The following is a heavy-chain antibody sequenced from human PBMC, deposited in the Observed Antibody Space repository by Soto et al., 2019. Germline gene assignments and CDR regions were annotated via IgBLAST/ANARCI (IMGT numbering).Heavy chain of an antibody. Sequence: QVHLQESGPGLVKPSETLSLTCTVSGGSISGSYLSWFRLPPGRGLEWIGYIYYSWSTNYNPSLESRVPLSVDTSKNQFSLKLSSVTAADTAVYYCARLSVALSGTMFFDSWGQGTLVTVSS. CDR1: GGSISGSY. CDR3: ARLSVALSGTMFFDS. CDR2: IYYSWST. D-gene: IGHD6-19*01. V-gene: IGHV4-59*08. J-gene: IGHJ4*02.